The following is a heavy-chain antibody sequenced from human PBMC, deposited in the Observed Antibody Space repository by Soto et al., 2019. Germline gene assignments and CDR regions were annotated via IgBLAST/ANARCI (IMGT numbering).Heavy chain of an antibody. CDR1: GDSVSSNSAA. J-gene: IGHJ5*02. V-gene: IGHV6-1*01. D-gene: IGHD6-13*01. Sequence: PSQTLSLTCAISGDSVSSNSAAWNWIRQSPSRGLEWLGRTYYRSKWYNDYAVSVKSRITINPDTSKNQFSLQLNPVTPEDTAVYYCARERYSSSWSLDWFDPWGQGTLVTVSS. CDR2: TYYRSKWYN. CDR3: ARERYSSSWSLDWFDP.